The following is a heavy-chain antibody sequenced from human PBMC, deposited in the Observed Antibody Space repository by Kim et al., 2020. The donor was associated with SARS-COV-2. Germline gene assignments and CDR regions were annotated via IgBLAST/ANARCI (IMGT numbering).Heavy chain of an antibody. CDR3: AREAAGNSGCDHFDS. D-gene: IGHD5-12*01. CDR2: INPKTGGT. V-gene: IGHV1-2*06. CDR1: GYSLIDHY. Sequence: ASVKVSCKASGYSLIDHYIHWVRQAPGQGLEWMGRINPKTGGTDYAQKFQGRVTMTRDTSINTAYMELRWLTSDDTALYYCAREAAGNSGCDHFDSWGQGPLVTVSS. J-gene: IGHJ4*02.